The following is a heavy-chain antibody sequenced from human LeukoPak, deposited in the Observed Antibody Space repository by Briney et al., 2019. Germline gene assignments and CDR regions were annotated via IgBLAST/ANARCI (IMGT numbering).Heavy chain of an antibody. D-gene: IGHD3-10*01. CDR3: ARDRPNYHESNGHYYNRDGDH. V-gene: IGHV3-23*01. J-gene: IGHJ5*02. Sequence: PGGPLRLSCAASGFTFNIYAMSWVRLAPGKGLQWVASMCGSAGCTYYEDSVRGRFTISRDNSKNILYLQMNSLRAEDTAIYYCARDRPNYHESNGHYYNRDGDHWGQGTLVTVSS. CDR1: GFTFNIYA. CDR2: MCGSAGCT.